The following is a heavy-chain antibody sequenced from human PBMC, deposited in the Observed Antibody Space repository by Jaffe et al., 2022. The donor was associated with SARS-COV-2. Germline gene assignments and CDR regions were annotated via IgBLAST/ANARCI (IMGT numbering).Heavy chain of an antibody. CDR3: ARHWDLSGSYGLPPDY. CDR2: IYYSGST. Sequence: QLQLQESGPGLVKPSETLSLTCTVSGGSISSSSYYWGWIRQPPGKGLEWIGSIYYSGSTYYNPSLKSRVTISVDTSKNQFSLKLSSVTAADTAVYYCARHWDLSGSYGLPPDYWGQGTLVTVSS. D-gene: IGHD1-26*01. V-gene: IGHV4-39*01. CDR1: GGSISSSSYY. J-gene: IGHJ4*02.